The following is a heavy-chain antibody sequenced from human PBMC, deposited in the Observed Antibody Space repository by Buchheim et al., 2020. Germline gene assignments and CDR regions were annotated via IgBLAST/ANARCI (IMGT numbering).Heavy chain of an antibody. V-gene: IGHV3-15*01. CDR3: TTAPWELPSYYFDY. Sequence: EVQLVESGGGLVKPGGSLRLSCAASGLTFSNAWMSWVRQAPGKGLEWVGRIKSKTDGGTPDYAAPVKGRFTISSDDSKNTLYLQMNSLKTEDTAVYYCTTAPWELPSYYFDYWGQGTL. J-gene: IGHJ4*02. CDR1: GLTFSNAW. D-gene: IGHD1-26*01. CDR2: IKSKTDGGTP.